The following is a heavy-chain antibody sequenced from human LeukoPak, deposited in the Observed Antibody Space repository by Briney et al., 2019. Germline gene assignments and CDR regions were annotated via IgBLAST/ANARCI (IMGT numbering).Heavy chain of an antibody. CDR1: GGSISSHY. CDR3: AGESSGWSLYAFDI. D-gene: IGHD6-19*01. Sequence: PSETLSLTCTVSGGSISSHYWSWIRQPPGKGLEWIGYIYTSGSTNYNPSLKSRVTITVDTSKNQFSLKLSSVTAADTAVYYCAGESSGWSLYAFDIWGQGTMVTVSS. V-gene: IGHV4-4*09. J-gene: IGHJ3*02. CDR2: IYTSGST.